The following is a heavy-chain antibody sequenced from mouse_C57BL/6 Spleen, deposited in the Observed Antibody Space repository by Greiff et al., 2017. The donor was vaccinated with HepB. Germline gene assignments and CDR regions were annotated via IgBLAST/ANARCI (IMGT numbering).Heavy chain of an antibody. CDR3: AKRGSSYGYFDV. CDR2: IWSGGST. Sequence: VQVVESGPGLVQPSQSLSITCTVSGFSLTSYGVHWVRQPPGKGLEWLGVIWSGGSTDYNAAFISRLSISKDNSKSQVFFKMNSLQADDTAIYYCAKRGSSYGYFDVWGTGTTVTVSS. V-gene: IGHV2-4*01. D-gene: IGHD1-1*01. CDR1: GFSLTSYG. J-gene: IGHJ1*03.